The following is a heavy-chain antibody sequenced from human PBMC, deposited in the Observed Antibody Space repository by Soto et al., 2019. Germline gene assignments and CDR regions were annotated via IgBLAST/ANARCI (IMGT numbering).Heavy chain of an antibody. Sequence: QVQLVQSGAEEKKPGASVKVSCKASGYTFTSYAMHWVRQAPGQRLEWMGWINAGNGNTKYSQKFQGRVTMTRDTSASTAYMELSSLRSEDTAVYYCAIEVGATPDAFDIWGQGTMVTVSS. CDR2: INAGNGNT. CDR1: GYTFTSYA. J-gene: IGHJ3*02. D-gene: IGHD1-26*01. V-gene: IGHV1-3*05. CDR3: AIEVGATPDAFDI.